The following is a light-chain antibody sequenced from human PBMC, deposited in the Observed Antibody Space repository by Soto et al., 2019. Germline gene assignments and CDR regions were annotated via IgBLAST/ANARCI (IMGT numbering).Light chain of an antibody. CDR1: QSVRAN. Sequence: EIVMMQSPATLSVSPGERATVSCRASQSVRANVAWYQQKPGQAPRLLIYGASTRATGVPARFSGSGSGTEFTLTISSLQSEDFALYYCQQYNSWPPLTFGGGTKVEIK. CDR3: QQYNSWPPLT. J-gene: IGKJ4*01. V-gene: IGKV3-15*01. CDR2: GAS.